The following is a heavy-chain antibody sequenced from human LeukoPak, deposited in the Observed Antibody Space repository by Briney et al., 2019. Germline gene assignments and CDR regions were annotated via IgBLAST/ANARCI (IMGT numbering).Heavy chain of an antibody. J-gene: IGHJ4*02. CDR1: GFTFSSYS. D-gene: IGHD6-19*01. CDR3: AKVREKQWLYYFDY. CDR2: IISSGSYI. Sequence: AESLRLSCAASGFTFSSYSRNWVRQAPGKGLEWVSSIISSGSYIYYADLGKGRFTISRDNAKNSLYLQMNSPRAEDTAVYHCAKVREKQWLYYFDYWGQGTLVTVSS. V-gene: IGHV3-21*04.